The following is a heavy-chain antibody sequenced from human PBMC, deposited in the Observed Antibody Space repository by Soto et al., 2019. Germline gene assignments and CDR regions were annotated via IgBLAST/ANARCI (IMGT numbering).Heavy chain of an antibody. D-gene: IGHD5-12*01. Sequence: ASVKVSCKASGYTFTSYHLHWVRQAPGQGLEWMGIINPSGGSTSYAQTFQGRVTMTRDTSTSTVYMELSGLRSEDTAVYFCARDSSRYSGYSPQYYFDYWGQGTLVTVS. V-gene: IGHV1-46*03. CDR3: ARDSSRYSGYSPQYYFDY. CDR2: INPSGGST. J-gene: IGHJ4*02. CDR1: GYTFTSYH.